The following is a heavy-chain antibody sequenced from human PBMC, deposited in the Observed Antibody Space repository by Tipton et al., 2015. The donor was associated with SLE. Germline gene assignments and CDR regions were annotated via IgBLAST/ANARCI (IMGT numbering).Heavy chain of an antibody. CDR2: IHYSGKT. CDR3: ARGGGSYYDY. V-gene: IGHV4-59*11. J-gene: IGHJ4*02. CDR1: GGSIDYHY. Sequence: TLSLTCTVSGGSIDYHYWSWFRQTPGKGLEYIGFIHYSGKTDSHPSLKSRVTMSVDTSKNQFSLRLSSVTTADTAVYYCARGGGSYYDYWGQGTLVTVSS. D-gene: IGHD1-26*01.